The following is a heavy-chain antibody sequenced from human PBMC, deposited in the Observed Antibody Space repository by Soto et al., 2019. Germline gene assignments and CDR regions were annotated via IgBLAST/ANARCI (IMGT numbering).Heavy chain of an antibody. CDR1: GFTFSNAW. Sequence: EVQLVESGGGLVKPGGSLRLSCAASGFTFSNAWMSWVRQAPGKGLEWVGRIKSKTDGGTTDYAAPVKGRFTISRDDSKTTLYLQMNSLKTEDTAVYYCTTYCTNGVCSYYYYYMDVWGKGTTVTVSS. V-gene: IGHV3-15*01. CDR3: TTYCTNGVCSYYYYYMDV. J-gene: IGHJ6*03. CDR2: IKSKTDGGTT. D-gene: IGHD2-8*01.